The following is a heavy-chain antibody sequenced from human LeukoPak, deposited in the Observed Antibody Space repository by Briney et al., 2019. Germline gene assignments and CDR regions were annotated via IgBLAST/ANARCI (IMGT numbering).Heavy chain of an antibody. CDR3: ARHKGSSGWYRWFDP. CDR1: GYSISSGYY. D-gene: IGHD6-19*01. J-gene: IGHJ5*02. CDR2: IYYSGST. Sequence: SETLSLTCTVSGYSISSGYYWGWIRQPPGKGLEGVGSIYYSGSTYYNPSLKSRVTISVDTSKNQFSLKLSSVTAADTAVYYCARHKGSSGWYRWFDPWGQGTLVTVSS. V-gene: IGHV4-38-2*02.